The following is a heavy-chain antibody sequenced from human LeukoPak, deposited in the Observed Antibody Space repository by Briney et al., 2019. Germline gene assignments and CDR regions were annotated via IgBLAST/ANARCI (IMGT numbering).Heavy chain of an antibody. CDR2: IYYSGST. Sequence: PSETLSLTCTVSGGSISSYYWSWIRQPPGKGLEWIGYIYYSGSTNYNPSLKSRDTISVDTSKNQFSLKLSSVTAADTAVYYCARGYSGYDFYFDYWGQGTLVTVSS. V-gene: IGHV4-59*01. D-gene: IGHD5-12*01. CDR3: ARGYSGYDFYFDY. J-gene: IGHJ4*02. CDR1: GGSISSYY.